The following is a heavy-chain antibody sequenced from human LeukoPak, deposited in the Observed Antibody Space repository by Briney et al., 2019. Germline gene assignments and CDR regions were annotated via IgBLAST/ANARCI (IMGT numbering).Heavy chain of an antibody. V-gene: IGHV1-18*01. CDR3: ARDLGIVVVPASWFDP. CDR1: GYTFTSYG. CDR2: ISAYNGNT. D-gene: IGHD2-2*01. Sequence: EASVKVSCKASGYTFTSYGISWVRQALGQGLEWMGWISAYNGNTNYAQKLQGRVTMTTDTSTSTAYMELRSLRSDDTAVYYCARDLGIVVVPASWFDPWGQGTLVTVSS. J-gene: IGHJ5*02.